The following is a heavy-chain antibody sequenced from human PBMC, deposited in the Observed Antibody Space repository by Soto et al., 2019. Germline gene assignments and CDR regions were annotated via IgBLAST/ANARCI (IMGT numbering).Heavy chain of an antibody. CDR2: IYYSGST. J-gene: IGHJ6*02. CDR3: AREGYRSRWYYYYAMED. D-gene: IGHD6-13*01. CDR1: GGSIGSYY. V-gene: IGHV4-59*01. Sequence: QVQLQESGPGLVKPSETLSLTCTVSGGSIGSYYWNWIRQPPGKGLEWIGYIYYSGSTNYNPSLKSRVTISVDTAKSHFSLKLSSVTAAGTAVYYCAREGYRSRWYYYYAMEDWGQGTTVTVSS.